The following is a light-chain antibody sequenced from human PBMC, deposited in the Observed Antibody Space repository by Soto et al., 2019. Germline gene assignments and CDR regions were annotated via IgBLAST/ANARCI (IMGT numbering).Light chain of an antibody. CDR2: DAS. J-gene: IGKJ1*01. Sequence: DIQMTQGPPTLYASVGDSVTITCRASQSISSGLAWYQKKPGKAPKLLIYDASIWDSVVPSRFSVSGSGTECTLTISSLQPDDFATYYCQQYKTFGPGTKVEIK. V-gene: IGKV1-5*01. CDR3: QQYKT. CDR1: QSISSG.